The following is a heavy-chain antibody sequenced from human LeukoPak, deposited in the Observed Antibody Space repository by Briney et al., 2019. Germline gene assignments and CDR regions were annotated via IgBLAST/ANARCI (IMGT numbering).Heavy chain of an antibody. CDR3: AKGDIAAARTGWFDP. CDR1: GFTFSDYY. J-gene: IGHJ5*02. CDR2: ISGSGGST. V-gene: IGHV3-23*01. Sequence: GGSLRLSCAASGFTFSDYYMSWIRQAPGKGLEWVSAISGSGGSTYYADSVKGGFTIYRDNSNNTLYLQMNSLRAEDTAVYYCAKGDIAAARTGWFDPWGQGTLVTVSS. D-gene: IGHD6-25*01.